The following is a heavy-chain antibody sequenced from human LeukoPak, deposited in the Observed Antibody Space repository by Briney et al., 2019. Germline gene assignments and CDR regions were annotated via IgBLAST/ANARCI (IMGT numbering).Heavy chain of an antibody. D-gene: IGHD3-9*01. Sequence: ASVKVSCKASGGTFSSYAISWVRQAPGQGLEWMGGIIPIFGTANYAQKFQGRVTITADESTSTAYMELSSLRSEDTAVYYCARGDIANYDILTGCFDYWGQGTLVTVSS. CDR2: IIPIFGTA. CDR3: ARGDIANYDILTGCFDY. V-gene: IGHV1-69*13. J-gene: IGHJ4*02. CDR1: GGTFSSYA.